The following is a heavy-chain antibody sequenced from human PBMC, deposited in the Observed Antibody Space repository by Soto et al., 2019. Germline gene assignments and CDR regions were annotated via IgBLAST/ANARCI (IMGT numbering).Heavy chain of an antibody. Sequence: ASVKVSCKASGYTFPSYGISWVRQAPGQGLEWMGWISAYNGNTNYAQKLQGRVTMTTDTSTSTAYMELRSLSSDDTAVYYCARDISGWYAYYSYGMDVWGQGTTVTVSS. D-gene: IGHD6-19*01. CDR3: ARDISGWYAYYSYGMDV. V-gene: IGHV1-18*04. CDR1: GYTFPSYG. J-gene: IGHJ6*02. CDR2: ISAYNGNT.